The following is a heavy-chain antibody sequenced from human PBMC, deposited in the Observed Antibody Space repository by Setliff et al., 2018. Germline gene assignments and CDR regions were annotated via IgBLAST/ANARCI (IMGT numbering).Heavy chain of an antibody. J-gene: IGHJ4*02. D-gene: IGHD3-22*01. V-gene: IGHV4-59*11. Sequence: SETLSLTCTVSGGSISDHFWSWIRQPPGKGLEWIGSIYYSGNTNYNPSLKSRVTISVDTSKNHFSLKLSSVTAADTAVYYCARVLSYYYDSSGYDFGDYWGQGTLVTVSS. CDR2: IYYSGNT. CDR3: ARVLSYYYDSSGYDFGDY. CDR1: GGSISDHF.